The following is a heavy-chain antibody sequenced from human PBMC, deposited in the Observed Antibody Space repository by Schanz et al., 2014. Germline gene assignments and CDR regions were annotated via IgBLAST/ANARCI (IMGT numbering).Heavy chain of an antibody. CDR3: ARDGYSVVVISPTESFDI. Sequence: EVQLLESGGGLVQPGGSLRLSCAASGFNFSDYAMCWVRQAPGKGLEWVSSISSGGGSTYYADSVKGRFTISRDNSKNTLYLQMKSLRAEDTAVYYCARDGYSVVVISPTESFDIWGQGTMVTVSP. CDR2: ISSGGGST. J-gene: IGHJ3*02. CDR1: GFNFSDYA. D-gene: IGHD2-21*01. V-gene: IGHV3-23*01.